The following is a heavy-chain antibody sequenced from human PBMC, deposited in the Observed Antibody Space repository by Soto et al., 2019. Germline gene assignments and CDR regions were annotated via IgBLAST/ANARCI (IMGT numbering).Heavy chain of an antibody. J-gene: IGHJ4*02. CDR2: IYSSGST. D-gene: IGHD2-21*01. Sequence: PSETLSLTCTVSGGSISNYYWNWIRQSPGKGLEWIGYIYSSGSTNYNPSLKGRVTMSVDTSKNQFSLKLTSVNTADTAIYYCTRGGDPYKTGHWGQGTLVTVSS. CDR3: TRGGDPYKTGH. CDR1: GGSISNYY. V-gene: IGHV4-59*01.